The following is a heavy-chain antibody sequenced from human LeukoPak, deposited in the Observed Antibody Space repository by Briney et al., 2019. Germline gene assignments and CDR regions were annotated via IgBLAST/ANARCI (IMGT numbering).Heavy chain of an antibody. CDR1: GGSINSHSYY. J-gene: IGHJ4*02. Sequence: SETLSPTCTVSGGSINSHSYYWGWIRQPPGKGLEWIGSAYYDGTSYSNPSLTSRAAVFVDTSRDEFSLDLSFVTAADTAVYYCVRHISTNTGYFDSCGQGTLVSVSS. V-gene: IGHV4-39*01. D-gene: IGHD5-24*01. CDR3: VRHISTNTGYFDS. CDR2: AYYDGTS.